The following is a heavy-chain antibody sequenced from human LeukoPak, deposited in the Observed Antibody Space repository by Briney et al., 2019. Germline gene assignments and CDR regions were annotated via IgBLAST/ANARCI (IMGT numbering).Heavy chain of an antibody. CDR3: AREFRSPDYGNYYYGMDV. Sequence: GASVKVSRKASGYTFTSYGISWVRQAPGQGLEWMGWISAYNGNTNYAQKLQGRVTMTTDTSTSTAYMELRSLRSDDTAVYYCAREFRSPDYGNYYYGMDVWGQGTTVTVSS. J-gene: IGHJ6*02. CDR2: ISAYNGNT. V-gene: IGHV1-18*01. CDR1: GYTFTSYG. D-gene: IGHD4-17*01.